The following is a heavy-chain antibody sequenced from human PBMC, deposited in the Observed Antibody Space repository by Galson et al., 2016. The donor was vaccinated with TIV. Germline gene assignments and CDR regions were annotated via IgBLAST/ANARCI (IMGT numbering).Heavy chain of an antibody. CDR2: FDPDVGRT. J-gene: IGHJ4*02. Sequence: SVKASCKVSGYSLTEVVMHWVRQAPGKGLEWMGGFDPDVGRTIYAQELQGRVTMTADTSTDTAYMELGSLRFEDTAVYYCATVAWFPGLSLDNWGQGTLVTVSS. CDR3: ATVAWFPGLSLDN. D-gene: IGHD3-22*01. CDR1: GYSLTEVV. V-gene: IGHV1-24*01.